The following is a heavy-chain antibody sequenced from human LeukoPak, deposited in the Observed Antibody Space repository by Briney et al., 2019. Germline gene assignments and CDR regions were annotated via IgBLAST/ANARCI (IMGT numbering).Heavy chain of an antibody. J-gene: IGHJ4*02. CDR1: GFTFDDYA. Sequence: GRSLRLSCAASGFTFDDYAMHWVRRAPGKGLEWVSGISWNSGSIGYADSVKGRFTISRDNAKNSLYLQMNSLRAEDTALYYCAKIGSGYYPIWGQGTLVTVSS. CDR2: ISWNSGSI. CDR3: AKIGSGYYPI. V-gene: IGHV3-9*01. D-gene: IGHD3-3*01.